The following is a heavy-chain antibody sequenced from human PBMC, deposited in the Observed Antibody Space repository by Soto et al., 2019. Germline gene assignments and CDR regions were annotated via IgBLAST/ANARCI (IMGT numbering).Heavy chain of an antibody. CDR2: IYHSGST. D-gene: IGHD3-3*01. CDR1: GGSISSSNW. V-gene: IGHV4-4*02. CDR3: ARDSYDFWSGYAGVRYYGMDV. Sequence: SETLSLTCAVSGGSISSSNWLSWFLQPPWKGLEWIGEIYHSGSTNYNPSLKSRVTISVDKSKTQFSLKLSSVTAADTAVYYCARDSYDFWSGYAGVRYYGMDVWGQGTTVTVSS. J-gene: IGHJ6*02.